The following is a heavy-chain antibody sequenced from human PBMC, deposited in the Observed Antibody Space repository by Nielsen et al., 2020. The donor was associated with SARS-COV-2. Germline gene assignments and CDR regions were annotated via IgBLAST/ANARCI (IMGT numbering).Heavy chain of an antibody. D-gene: IGHD3-3*01. J-gene: IGHJ4*02. CDR1: GLTFGTYG. Sequence: GGSLRPSCRASGLTFGTYGMHWVRQAPGKGLEWVAGIWYDGSNANYAESVKGRFTISRDNSNNTLFLQMDSLTADDTAVYFCARLSNFWSGYNDYWGQGTLVIVSS. CDR2: IWYDGSNA. V-gene: IGHV3-33*01. CDR3: ARLSNFWSGYNDY.